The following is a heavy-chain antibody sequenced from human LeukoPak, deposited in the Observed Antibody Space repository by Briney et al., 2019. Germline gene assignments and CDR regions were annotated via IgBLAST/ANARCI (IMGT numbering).Heavy chain of an antibody. CDR1: GFTFSTYS. Sequence: GGSLRLSCAASGFTFSTYSLNWVRQAPGKGLEWVSVIYSGGSTYYADSVKGRFTISRDNSKNTLYLQMNSLRAEDTAVYYCVRVSSDRSDQFYWYWGQGTLVTVSS. J-gene: IGHJ4*02. CDR3: VRVSSDRSDQFYWY. CDR2: IYSGGST. V-gene: IGHV3-66*01. D-gene: IGHD2-15*01.